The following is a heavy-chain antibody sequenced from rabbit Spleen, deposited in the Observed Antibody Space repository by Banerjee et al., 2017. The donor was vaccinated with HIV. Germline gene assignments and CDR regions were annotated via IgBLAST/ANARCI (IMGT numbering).Heavy chain of an antibody. Sequence: QLKESGGGLVKPGGTLTLSCKASGFTLSSYYMNWVRQVPGKGLEWIGYIDPVFGITYYANWVYGRFSISRENAQNTVFLQMTSLTAADTATYFCARDGAGGSYFALWGQGTLVTVS. J-gene: IGHJ3*01. CDR2: IDPVFGIT. CDR1: GFTLSSYY. D-gene: IGHD8-1*01. CDR3: ARDGAGGSYFAL. V-gene: IGHV1S7*01.